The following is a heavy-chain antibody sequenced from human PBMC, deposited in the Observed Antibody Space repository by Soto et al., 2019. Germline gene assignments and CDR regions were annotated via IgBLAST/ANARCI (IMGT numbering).Heavy chain of an antibody. CDR3: ATKDGEIAAAYAFDI. CDR2: FDPEDGEA. J-gene: IGHJ3*02. D-gene: IGHD6-13*01. V-gene: IGHV1-24*01. CDR1: GYTLTELS. Sequence: ASVKVSCKVSGYTLTELSMHWVRQAPGKGLEWMGGFDPEDGEAIYAQKFQGRVTMTEDTSTDTAYMELSSLRSEDTAVYYCATKDGEIAAAYAFDIWGQGTMVTVSS.